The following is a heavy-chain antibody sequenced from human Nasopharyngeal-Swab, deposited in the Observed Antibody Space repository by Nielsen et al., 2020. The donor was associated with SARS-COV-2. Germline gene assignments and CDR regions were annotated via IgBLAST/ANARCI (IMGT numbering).Heavy chain of an antibody. CDR2: IYYSGST. D-gene: IGHD4-17*01. J-gene: IGHJ6*02. CDR1: GGSFSSSSYY. V-gene: IGHV4-39*01. CDR3: ARHRGLRSYYYGMDV. Sequence: GSLRLSCTVSGGSFSSSSYYWGWIRQPPGKGLEWIGSIYYSGSTYYNPSLKSRVTISVDTSKNQFSLKLSSVTAAETAVYYCARHRGLRSYYYGMDVWGQGTTVTVSS.